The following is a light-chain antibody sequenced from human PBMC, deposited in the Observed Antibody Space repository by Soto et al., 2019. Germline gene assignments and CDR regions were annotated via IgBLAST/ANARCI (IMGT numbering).Light chain of an antibody. CDR3: CSHAGSYVV. CDR1: SSDVGGYNY. CDR2: DVS. Sequence: QSALTQPRSVSGSPGQSVTISCTGSSSDVGGYNYVSWYQQRPGKAPKPMIYDVSKRPSGVPDRFSGSKSGNTASLTISGLQAEDEADYYCCSHAGSYVVFGGGTKVTVL. V-gene: IGLV2-11*01. J-gene: IGLJ2*01.